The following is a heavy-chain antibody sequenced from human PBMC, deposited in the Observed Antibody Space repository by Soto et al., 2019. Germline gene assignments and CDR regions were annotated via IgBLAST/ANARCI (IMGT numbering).Heavy chain of an antibody. CDR1: GYTFTSYD. CDR3: ARVYGSGWSFDY. D-gene: IGHD6-19*01. V-gene: IGHV1-8*01. Sequence: ASVKVSCKASGYTFTSYDINWVRQATGQGLEWMGWMNPNSGNTGYAQKFQGRVTITRDTSASTAYMELSSLRSEDTAVYYCARVYGSGWSFDYWGQGTLVTVSS. CDR2: MNPNSGNT. J-gene: IGHJ4*02.